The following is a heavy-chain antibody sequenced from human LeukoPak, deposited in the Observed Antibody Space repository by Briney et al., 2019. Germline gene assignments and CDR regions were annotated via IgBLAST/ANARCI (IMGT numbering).Heavy chain of an antibody. Sequence: GASVKVSCKASGYTFTGYYINWVRQAPGQGLEWMGWNNPNSGGTNYAQKFQGRVTMTSDTSISTAYMELSSLRSDDTAVYYCARKSAARSTSEFDCWGQGTLVTVSS. J-gene: IGHJ4*02. D-gene: IGHD2-2*01. V-gene: IGHV1-2*02. CDR1: GYTFTGYY. CDR2: NNPNSGGT. CDR3: ARKSAARSTSEFDC.